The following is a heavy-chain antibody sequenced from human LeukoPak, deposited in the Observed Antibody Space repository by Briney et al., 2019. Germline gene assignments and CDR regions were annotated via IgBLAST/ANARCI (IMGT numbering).Heavy chain of an antibody. CDR1: GGTFSSYA. CDR3: ASYDYVWGSYRFDY. CDR2: IIPIFGTA. V-gene: IGHV1-69*06. Sequence: GASVKVSCKASGGTFSSYAISWVRQAPGQGLEWMGGIIPIFGTANYAQKFQGRVTITADKSTSTAYMELSSLRSEDTAVYYCASYDYVWGSYRFDYWGQGTLVTVSS. J-gene: IGHJ4*02. D-gene: IGHD3-16*02.